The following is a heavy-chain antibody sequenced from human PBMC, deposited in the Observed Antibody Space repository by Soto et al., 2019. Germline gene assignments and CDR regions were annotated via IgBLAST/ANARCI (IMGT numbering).Heavy chain of an antibody. D-gene: IGHD2-2*01. J-gene: IGHJ4*02. V-gene: IGHV3-48*02. CDR1: GFTFSSYT. CDR3: ARAPSRALDY. CDR2: ISSSSRTI. Sequence: EVQLVDSGGGLVQPGGSLRLSLAASGFTFSSYTMHWVRQAPGKGLEWISYISSSSRTIYYADSVKGRFTISRDNAQNSLYLQMTSLRDEDTAVYYCARAPSRALDYWGQGTLVTVSS.